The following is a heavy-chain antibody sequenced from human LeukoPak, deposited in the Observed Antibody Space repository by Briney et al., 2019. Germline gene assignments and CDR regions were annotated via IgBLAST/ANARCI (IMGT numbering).Heavy chain of an antibody. D-gene: IGHD1/OR15-1a*01. J-gene: IGHJ6*03. V-gene: IGHV4-61*02. CDR2: IYTSGST. Sequence: PSETLSLTCTVSGGSISSGSYYWSWIRQPAGKGLERIGRIYTSGSTNYNPSLKSRVTISVDTSKNQFSLKLSSVTAADTAVYYCVRVPTKTVAYYYYYMDVWGKGTTVTVSS. CDR1: GGSISSGSYY. CDR3: VRVPTKTVAYYYYYMDV.